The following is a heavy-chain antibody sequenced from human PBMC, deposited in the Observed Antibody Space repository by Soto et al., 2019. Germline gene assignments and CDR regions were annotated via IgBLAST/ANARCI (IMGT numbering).Heavy chain of an antibody. V-gene: IGHV5-51*01. CDR2: IYPGDSDI. D-gene: IGHD6-19*01. CDR3: AREAPNGWSDALHT. CDR1: GDRITNYW. Sequence: VELLKICCKGFGDRITNYWSGWVRQMPGKSLEWMGMIYPGDSDIRYSPSFQGQVTISADRSVSTAYLQWNSLKASDTAMYYCAREAPNGWSDALHTCGQATMVTVSS. J-gene: IGHJ3*02.